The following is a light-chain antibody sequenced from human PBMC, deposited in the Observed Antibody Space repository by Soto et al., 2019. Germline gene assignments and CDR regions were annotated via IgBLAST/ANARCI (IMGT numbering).Light chain of an antibody. CDR2: EGS. CDR1: SSDVGSYNL. J-gene: IGLJ3*02. CDR3: CSYAGSSTFRV. V-gene: IGLV2-23*03. Sequence: QSVLTQPASVSGSPGQSITISCTGTSSDVGSYNLVSWYQQHPGKAPKLMMYEGSKRPSGVSNRFSGSKSGNTASLTISGLQAEDEADYYCCSYAGSSTFRVFGGGTELTVL.